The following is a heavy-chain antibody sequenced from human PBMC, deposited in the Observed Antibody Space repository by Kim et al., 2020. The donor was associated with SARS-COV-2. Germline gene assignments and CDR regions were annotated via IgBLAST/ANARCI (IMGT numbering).Heavy chain of an antibody. CDR3: ARTVERYHYDFWSGCDY. J-gene: IGHJ4*01. V-gene: IGHV3-30-3*01. D-gene: IGHD3-3*01. CDR2: ISYDGSNK. Sequence: GGSLRLSCAASGFTFSSYAMHWVRQAPGKGLEWVAVISYDGSNKYYADSVKGRFTISRDNSKNTLYLQMNSLRAEDTAVYYCARTVERYHYDFWSGCDY. CDR1: GFTFSSYA.